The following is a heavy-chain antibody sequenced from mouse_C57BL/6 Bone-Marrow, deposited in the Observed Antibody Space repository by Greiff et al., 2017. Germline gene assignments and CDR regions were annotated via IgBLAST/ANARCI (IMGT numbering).Heavy chain of an antibody. V-gene: IGHV14-4*01. D-gene: IGHD2-4*01. J-gene: IGHJ4*01. CDR2: IDPENGDT. CDR3: TTRYDYSLFAY. CDR1: GFNIKDDY. Sequence: EVKLVESGAELVRPGASVKLSCTASGFNIKDDYMHWVKQRPEQGLEWIGWIDPENGDTEYASKFQGKATITADTSSNTAYLQLSSLTSEDTAVYYCTTRYDYSLFAYWGQGTSVTVSS.